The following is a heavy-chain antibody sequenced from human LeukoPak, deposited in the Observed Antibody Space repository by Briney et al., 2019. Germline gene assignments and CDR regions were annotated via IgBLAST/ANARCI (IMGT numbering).Heavy chain of an antibody. D-gene: IGHD1-1*01. J-gene: IGHJ4*02. CDR2: ISSSSSTI. CDR1: GFTFSSYS. V-gene: IGHV3-48*01. CDR3: AKDLIPLTGRPFCFDY. Sequence: GGSLRLSCAASGFTFSSYSMNWVRQAPGKGLEWVSYISSSSSTIYYADSVKGRFTISRDNAKNSLYLQMNSLRAEDTAVYYCAKDLIPLTGRPFCFDYWGQGTLVTVSS.